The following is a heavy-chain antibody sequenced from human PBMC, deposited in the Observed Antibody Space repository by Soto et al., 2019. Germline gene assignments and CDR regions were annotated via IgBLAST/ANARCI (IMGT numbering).Heavy chain of an antibody. Sequence: QVQLVQSGAEVKKPGSSVKVSCKASGGAFSSYAISWVRQAPGQGREWMGGNLPLFNISNYAQKFQGRVTITADEPTGTGYMDLSNRTSEDTAVYYCARRRLGYGSWYFDRWGRGTLIAVSS. CDR3: ARRRLGYGSWYFDR. J-gene: IGHJ2*01. V-gene: IGHV1-69*01. CDR2: NLPLFNIS. CDR1: GGAFSSYA. D-gene: IGHD3-10*01.